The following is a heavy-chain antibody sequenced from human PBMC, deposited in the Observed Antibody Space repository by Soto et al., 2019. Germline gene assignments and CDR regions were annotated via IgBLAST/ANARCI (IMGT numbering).Heavy chain of an antibody. Sequence: ASVKVSCKASGYTFTSYGISWVRQAPRQGLEWMGWISAYNGNTNYAQKLQGRVTMTTDTSTSTAYMELRSLRSDDTAVYYCSRTGGRYSNYWKNRNWFDSWCQGTLVTVSS. J-gene: IGHJ5*01. CDR1: GYTFTSYG. V-gene: IGHV1-18*01. CDR2: ISAYNGNT. D-gene: IGHD4-4*01. CDR3: SRTGGRYSNYWKNRNWFDS.